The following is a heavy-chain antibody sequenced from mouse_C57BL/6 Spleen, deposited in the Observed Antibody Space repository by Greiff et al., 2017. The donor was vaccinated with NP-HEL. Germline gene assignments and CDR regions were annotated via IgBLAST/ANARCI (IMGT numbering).Heavy chain of an antibody. V-gene: IGHV1-50*01. Sequence: VQLVESGAELVKPGASVKLSCKASGYTFTSYWMQWVKQRPGQGLEWIGEIDPSDSYTNYNQKFKGKATLTVDTSSSTAYMQLSSLTSEDSAVYYCARSNSPYYFDYWGQGTTLTVSS. CDR1: GYTFTSYW. D-gene: IGHD6-1*01. CDR3: ARSNSPYYFDY. CDR2: IDPSDSYT. J-gene: IGHJ2*01.